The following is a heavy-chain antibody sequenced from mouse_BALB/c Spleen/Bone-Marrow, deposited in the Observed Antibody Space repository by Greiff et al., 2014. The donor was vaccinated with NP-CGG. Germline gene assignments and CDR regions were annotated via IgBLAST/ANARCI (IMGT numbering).Heavy chain of an antibody. CDR2: ISDGGSYT. Sequence: EVMLVESGGGLVKPGGSLKLSCTASGFIFSDYYMYWVRQTPEKRLEWVAAISDGGSYTYYPDSVKGRFTISRDNAKNNLYLQMSRLKSEDTAMYYCARSGEKYGAMDYWGQGTSVTVSS. D-gene: IGHD1-1*02. V-gene: IGHV5-4*02. J-gene: IGHJ4*01. CDR3: ARSGEKYGAMDY. CDR1: GFIFSDYY.